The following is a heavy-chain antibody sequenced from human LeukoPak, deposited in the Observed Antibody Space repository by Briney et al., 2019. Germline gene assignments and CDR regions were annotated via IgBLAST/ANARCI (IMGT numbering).Heavy chain of an antibody. Sequence: GGSLRLSCAASGFTLSSYWMHWVRQAPGEGLVWVSRIDPDGSTTNYADSVKGRFTTSRDNAKNSLYLQMNSLRAEDTAVYFCARDNDPKSSGWGGYFDYWGQGALVTVSS. CDR3: ARDNDPKSSGWGGYFDY. V-gene: IGHV3-74*01. CDR2: IDPDGSTT. J-gene: IGHJ4*02. D-gene: IGHD6-19*01. CDR1: GFTLSSYW.